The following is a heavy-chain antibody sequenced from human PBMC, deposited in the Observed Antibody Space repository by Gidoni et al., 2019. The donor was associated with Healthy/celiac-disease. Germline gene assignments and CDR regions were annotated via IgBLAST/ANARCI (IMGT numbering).Heavy chain of an antibody. CDR3: ARGDYVWGSYRDYYFDY. D-gene: IGHD3-16*02. Sequence: QVQLQESRPGLVTPSQTLSLTCTVSVGSISSGGYYWSWLRQHPGKGLEWIGYIYSSGSTYYNPSLKSRVTISVDTSKNQFSLKLSSVTAADTAVYYCARGDYVWGSYRDYYFDYWGQGTLVTVSS. J-gene: IGHJ4*02. CDR2: IYSSGST. CDR1: VGSISSGGYY. V-gene: IGHV4-31*03.